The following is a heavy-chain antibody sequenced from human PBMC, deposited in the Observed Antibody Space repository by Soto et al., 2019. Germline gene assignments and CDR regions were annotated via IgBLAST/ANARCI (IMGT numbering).Heavy chain of an antibody. D-gene: IGHD4-17*01. V-gene: IGHV4-30-4*08. CDR3: ARATTVTSSFFYYGLDV. Sequence: SETLSLTCTVPGGSISNDDFYWNWIRQPPGKGLEWIGHIYYNGNTYYNPSLKSRLTMSLDTSQNQFSLHLSSVIAADSASYFCARATTVTSSFFYYGLDVWGQGTTVT. CDR2: IYYNGNT. CDR1: GGSISNDDFY. J-gene: IGHJ6*02.